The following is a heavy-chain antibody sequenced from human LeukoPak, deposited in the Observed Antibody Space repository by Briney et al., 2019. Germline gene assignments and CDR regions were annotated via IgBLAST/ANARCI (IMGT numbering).Heavy chain of an antibody. Sequence: SGGSLRLSCAASGFNFSSYGMHWVRQAPGKGLEWVAVIWYDGSDKYYVDSVKGRFTVSRDNSKNTLYLQMNSLRAEDTAVYYCARSYYYGSGSYYPFDYWGQGTLVTVSS. CDR2: IWYDGSDK. CDR3: ARSYYYGSGSYYPFDY. V-gene: IGHV3-33*01. CDR1: GFNFSSYG. D-gene: IGHD3-10*01. J-gene: IGHJ4*02.